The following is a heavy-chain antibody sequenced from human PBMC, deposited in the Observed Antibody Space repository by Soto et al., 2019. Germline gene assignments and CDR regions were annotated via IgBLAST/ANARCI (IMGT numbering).Heavy chain of an antibody. CDR2: FDPEDGET. CDR1: GHTLTELS. CDR3: AAGGTRWLHSHFDY. D-gene: IGHD1-1*01. J-gene: IGHJ4*02. Sequence: QVQLLQSGAEVKKPGASVKVSCKVSGHTLTELSMHWGRQAPGRGREWMGGFDPEDGETIFAQKFQGRVTMTEHTSTDSTYMELTSLKSEDTAIYYCAAGGTRWLHSHFDYWGQGTLVTSSS. V-gene: IGHV1-24*01.